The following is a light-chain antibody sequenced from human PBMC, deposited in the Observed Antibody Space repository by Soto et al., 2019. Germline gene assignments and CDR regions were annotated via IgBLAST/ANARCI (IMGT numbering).Light chain of an antibody. CDR3: SSYTDSGTLV. V-gene: IGLV2-14*01. Sequence: QSVLTQPASVSGSPGQSITISCTGTSSDVGAYNYVSWYQQHPGKAPKLIIYEVNNRPSGFSNRFSGSKSGNTASLTISGLQAEDEAGYYCSSYTDSGTLVFGSGTKLTVL. J-gene: IGLJ6*01. CDR1: SSDVGAYNY. CDR2: EVN.